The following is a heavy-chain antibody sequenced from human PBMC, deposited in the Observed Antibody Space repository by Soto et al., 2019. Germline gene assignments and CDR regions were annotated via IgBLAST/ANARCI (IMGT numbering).Heavy chain of an antibody. V-gene: IGHV1-18*01. J-gene: IGHJ4*02. CDR3: ARESRDKKCGYSYGYHDY. CDR1: GYTFTSYG. D-gene: IGHD5-18*01. CDR2: ISAYNGNT. Sequence: ASVKVSCKASGYTFTSYGISWVRQAPGQGLEWMGWISAYNGNTNYAQKLQGRVTITTDTSTSTAYMELSSLRSEDTAVYYCARESRDKKCGYSYGYHDYWGQGTLVTVSS.